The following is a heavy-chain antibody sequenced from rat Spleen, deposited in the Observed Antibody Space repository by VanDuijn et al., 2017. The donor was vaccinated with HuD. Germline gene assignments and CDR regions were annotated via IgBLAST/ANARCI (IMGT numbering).Heavy chain of an antibody. J-gene: IGHJ2*01. CDR3: ARRHYGYTDYFDY. Sequence: EVQPQESGPGLVKPSQSLSLTCSVTGYTIISGYNWTWIRKFPGNKLEWMGYINSVGSTNYNPSLKSRISITRDTSKNQFFLQVNSVTTEDTATYYCARRHYGYTDYFDYWGQGVMVTVSS. CDR1: GYTIISGYN. D-gene: IGHD1-9*01. V-gene: IGHV3-3*01. CDR2: INSVGST.